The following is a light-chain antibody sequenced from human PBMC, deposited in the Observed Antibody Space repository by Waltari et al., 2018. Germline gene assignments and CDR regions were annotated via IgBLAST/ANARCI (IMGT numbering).Light chain of an antibody. CDR2: SKN. CDR1: TSNIGSNI. J-gene: IGLJ2*01. V-gene: IGLV1-44*01. Sequence: QSVVTPPPAASGTPGQRVTISCSGSTSNIGSNIVTWYQQVPGTGPKLLIHSKNQRPSGVPDRFSASKSGTSASLAINGLQSEDEADYYCATWDDSLNGVVFGGGTKLTVL. CDR3: ATWDDSLNGVV.